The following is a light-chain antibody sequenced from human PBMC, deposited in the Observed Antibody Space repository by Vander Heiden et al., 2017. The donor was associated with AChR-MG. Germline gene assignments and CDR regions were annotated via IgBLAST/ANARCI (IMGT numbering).Light chain of an antibody. CDR2: LGS. CDR1: QILLHSNGNNY. V-gene: IGKV2-28*01. Sequence: IVMTQSPLALPVTPGEPSSISCRSSQILLHSNGNNYLDWYLQKPGQSPQLLIYLGSNRASGVPDRFSGSGSGTDFTLKISSVEAEDVGVYYCMQSLQTPLTFGGGTKVEIK. J-gene: IGKJ4*01. CDR3: MQSLQTPLT.